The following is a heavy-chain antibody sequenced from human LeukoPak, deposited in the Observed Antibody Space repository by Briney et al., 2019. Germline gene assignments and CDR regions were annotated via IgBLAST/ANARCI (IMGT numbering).Heavy chain of an antibody. CDR2: ISAYNGNT. V-gene: IGHV1-18*01. D-gene: IGHD3-22*01. J-gene: IGHJ4*02. CDR1: GYTFTSYG. Sequence: ASVKVSCKASGYTFTSYGISWVRQAPGQGLEWMGWISAYNGNTNYAQKLQGRVTMTTDTSTSTACMELRSLRFDDTAVYHCARDLRVGYYDSSGYSSDFWGQGTLVTVSS. CDR3: ARDLRVGYYDSSGYSSDF.